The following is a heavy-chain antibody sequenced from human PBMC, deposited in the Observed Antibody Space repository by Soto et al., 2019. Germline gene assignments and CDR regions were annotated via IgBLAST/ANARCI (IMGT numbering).Heavy chain of an antibody. V-gene: IGHV1-3*01. CDR2: INAGGGDT. CDR3: ARGRVFRGVTTSVPHDF. CDR1: GYTFTTYA. D-gene: IGHD3-10*01. Sequence: QVQLVQSGAEVKKPGASVKVSCKTSGYTFTTYAMHWVRQAPGQRLEWMGWINAGGGDTKYSQRFQGRVTISRDTSASTVYMELSSLTPEDTAVYSCARGRVFRGVTTSVPHDFWGQGTLVTVSS. J-gene: IGHJ4*02.